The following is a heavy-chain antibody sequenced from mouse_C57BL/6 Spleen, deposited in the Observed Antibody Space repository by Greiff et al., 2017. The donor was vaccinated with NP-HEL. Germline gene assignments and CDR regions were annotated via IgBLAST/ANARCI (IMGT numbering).Heavy chain of an antibody. CDR2: IYPRSGNT. Sequence: QVQLKESGAELARPGASVKLSCKASGYTFTSYGISWVKQRTGQGLEWIGEIYPRSGNTYYNEKFKGKATLTADKSSSTAYMELRSLTSEDSAVYFCARGAVVAYYYAMDYWGQGTSVTVSS. CDR1: GYTFTSYG. D-gene: IGHD1-1*01. J-gene: IGHJ4*01. V-gene: IGHV1-81*01. CDR3: ARGAVVAYYYAMDY.